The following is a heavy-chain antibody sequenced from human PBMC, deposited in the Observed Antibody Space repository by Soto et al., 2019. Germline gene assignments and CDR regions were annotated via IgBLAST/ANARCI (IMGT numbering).Heavy chain of an antibody. J-gene: IGHJ4*02. CDR3: AQNYYDSSGYYYFDY. V-gene: IGHV3-66*01. D-gene: IGHD3-22*01. CDR1: GFTVSSNY. Sequence: GGSLRLSCAASGFTVSSNYMSWVRQAPGKGLEWVSVIYSGGSTYYADSVKGRFTISRDNSKNTLYLQMNSLRAEDTAVYYCAQNYYDSSGYYYFDYWGQGTLVTVSS. CDR2: IYSGGST.